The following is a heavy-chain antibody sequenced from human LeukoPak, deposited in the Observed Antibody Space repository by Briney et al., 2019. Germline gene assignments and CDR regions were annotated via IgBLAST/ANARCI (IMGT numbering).Heavy chain of an antibody. V-gene: IGHV4-59*01. Sequence: PSETLSLTCTVSGGSISSYYWSWIRQPPGKGLEWIGYIYYSGSTNYNPSLKSRATISVDTSKNQFSLKLSSVTAADTAVYYCASLLYGNWCFDYWGQGTLVTVSS. CDR1: GGSISSYY. CDR3: ASLLYGNWCFDY. J-gene: IGHJ4*02. CDR2: IYYSGST. D-gene: IGHD4-23*01.